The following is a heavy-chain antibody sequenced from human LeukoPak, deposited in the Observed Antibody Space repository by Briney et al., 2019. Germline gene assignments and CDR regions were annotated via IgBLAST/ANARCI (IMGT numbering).Heavy chain of an antibody. CDR3: ARGTPTFSPPFDP. J-gene: IGHJ5*02. Sequence: SETLSLTCAVSGGSISSGGYSWSWIRQPPGKGLGWIGYIYHSGSTYYNPSLKSRVTISVDRSKNQFSLKLSSVTAADTAVYYCARGTPTFSPPFDPWGQGTLVTVSS. D-gene: IGHD3-16*01. CDR2: IYHSGST. V-gene: IGHV4-30-2*01. CDR1: GGSISSGGYS.